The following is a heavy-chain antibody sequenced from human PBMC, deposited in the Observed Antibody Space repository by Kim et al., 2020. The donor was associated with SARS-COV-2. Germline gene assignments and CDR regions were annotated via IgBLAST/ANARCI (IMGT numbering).Heavy chain of an antibody. J-gene: IGHJ4*02. V-gene: IGHV2-70*11. CDR2: IDWDDAK. CDR1: GFSLRTRGMC. D-gene: IGHD3-22*01. CDR3: ARATSYHNSGYYWALGY. Sequence: SGPTLVKPTPTLTLTCTFSGFSLRTRGMCVSWIRQPPGEALEWLARIDWDDAKYYSTSLKTRLTISKDTSKNQVVLIMTNMDPVDSATYYCARATSYHNSGYYWALGYWGQGTLVTVSS.